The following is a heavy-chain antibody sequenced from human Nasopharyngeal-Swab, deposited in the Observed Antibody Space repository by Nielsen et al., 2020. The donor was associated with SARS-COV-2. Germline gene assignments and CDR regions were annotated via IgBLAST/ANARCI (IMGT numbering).Heavy chain of an antibody. CDR3: ARQLERTYYYYGMDV. D-gene: IGHD1-1*01. J-gene: IGHJ6*02. CDR2: IYPGDSDT. V-gene: IGHV5-51*01. Sequence: VRQMPGKSLEWMGIIYPGDSDTRYSPSFQGQVTISADKSISTAYLQWSSLKASDTAMYYCARQLERTYYYYGMDVWGQGTTVTVSS.